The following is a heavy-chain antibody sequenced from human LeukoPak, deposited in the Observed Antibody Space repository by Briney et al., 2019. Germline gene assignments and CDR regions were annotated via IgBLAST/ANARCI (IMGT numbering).Heavy chain of an antibody. Sequence: SETLSLTCTVSGGSISSYYWSWIRQPPGKGLEWIGYIYYSGSTNYNPSLKSRVTISVDTSKNQFSLKLSSVTAADTAVYYCASAKDSSSWYLFDYWGQGTLVTVSS. CDR3: ASAKDSSSWYLFDY. J-gene: IGHJ4*02. V-gene: IGHV4-59*08. D-gene: IGHD6-13*01. CDR2: IYYSGST. CDR1: GGSISSYY.